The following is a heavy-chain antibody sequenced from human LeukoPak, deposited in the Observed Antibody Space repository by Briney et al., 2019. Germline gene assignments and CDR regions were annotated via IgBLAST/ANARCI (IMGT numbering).Heavy chain of an antibody. Sequence: SETLSLTCAVYGGSFSGYYWSWIRQPPGKGLEWIGEINHSGSTNYNPSLKSRVTISVDTSKNQFSLKLSSVTAADTAVYYCARSNCGGDCENPNDALDIWGQGTMVTVSS. D-gene: IGHD2-21*02. V-gene: IGHV4-34*01. CDR3: ARSNCGGDCENPNDALDI. CDR1: GGSFSGYY. J-gene: IGHJ3*02. CDR2: INHSGST.